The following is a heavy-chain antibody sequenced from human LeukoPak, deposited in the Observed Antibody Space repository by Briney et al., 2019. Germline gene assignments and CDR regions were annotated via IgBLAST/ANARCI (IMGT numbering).Heavy chain of an antibody. Sequence: SETLSLTCTVSGYSISSDYYWGWIRQPPGKGLEWIGSIYYSGSTYYNPSLKSRVTISVDTSKNQFSLKLRSVTAADTAVYSCARNRYYYGSGNYGVPNWFDPWGQGTLVTVSS. CDR2: IYYSGST. CDR1: GYSISSDYY. CDR3: ARNRYYYGSGNYGVPNWFDP. J-gene: IGHJ5*02. V-gene: IGHV4-38-2*02. D-gene: IGHD3-10*01.